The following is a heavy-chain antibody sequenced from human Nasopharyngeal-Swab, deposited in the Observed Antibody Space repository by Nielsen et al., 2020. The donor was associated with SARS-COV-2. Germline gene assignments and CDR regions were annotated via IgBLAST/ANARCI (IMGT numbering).Heavy chain of an antibody. CDR3: ARVSTSNYYYYYGMDV. D-gene: IGHD4-11*01. J-gene: IGHJ6*02. Sequence: ERQMPGKGLEWVSSNSSSSSYIYYADSVKGRFTISRDNAKNSLYLQMNSLRAEDTAVYYCARVSTSNYYYYYGMDVWGQGTTVTVSS. V-gene: IGHV3-21*01. CDR2: NSSSSSYI.